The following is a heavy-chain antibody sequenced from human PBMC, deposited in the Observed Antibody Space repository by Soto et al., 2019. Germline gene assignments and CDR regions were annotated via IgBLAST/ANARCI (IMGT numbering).Heavy chain of an antibody. CDR3: TRGTGMSHSWYADS. CDR2: IIPIFGTA. D-gene: IGHD6-13*01. J-gene: IGHJ5*02. CDR1: GGIFNTYA. V-gene: IGHV1-69*13. Sequence: SVKVSCKASGGIFNTYALSWVRQAPGQGPEWMGGIIPIFGTANYAQKFQGSVTITADESTNTTYMELSSLRSDDTAVYYCTRGTGMSHSWYADSWGQGTRVTVSS.